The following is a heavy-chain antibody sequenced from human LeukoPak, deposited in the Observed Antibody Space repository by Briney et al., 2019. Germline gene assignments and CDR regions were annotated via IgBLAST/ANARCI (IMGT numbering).Heavy chain of an antibody. Sequence: PGGSLTLSCAASGFTFSSYGMHWVRQAPGKGLEWVAFIRYDGSNKYYADSVRGRFTISRDNSNNTLYLQMNSLRAEDTAVYYCAKGTKHKPLRTFSYYCYMDVWGKGATVTVSS. D-gene: IGHD3-16*01. J-gene: IGHJ6*03. CDR2: IRYDGSNK. CDR1: GFTFSSYG. CDR3: AKGTKHKPLRTFSYYCYMDV. V-gene: IGHV3-30*02.